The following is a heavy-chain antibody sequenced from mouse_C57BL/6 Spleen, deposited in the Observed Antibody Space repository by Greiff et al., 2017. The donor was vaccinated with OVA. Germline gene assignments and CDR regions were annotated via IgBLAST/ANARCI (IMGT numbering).Heavy chain of an antibody. CDR3: ARESSGYLAWFAY. V-gene: IGHV1-18*01. CDR2: INPNNGGT. D-gene: IGHD3-2*02. J-gene: IGHJ3*01. Sequence: EVQRVESGPELVKPGASVKIPCKASGYTFTDYNMDWVKQSHGKSLEWIGDINPNNGGTIYNQKFKGKATLTVDKSSSTAYMELRSLTSEDTAVYYCARESSGYLAWFAYWGQGTLVTVSA. CDR1: GYTFTDYN.